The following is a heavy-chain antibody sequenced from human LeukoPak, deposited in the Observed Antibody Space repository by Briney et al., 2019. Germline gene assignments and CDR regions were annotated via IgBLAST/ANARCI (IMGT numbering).Heavy chain of an antibody. CDR3: ARGPFGILYGGRSSDY. D-gene: IGHD2-8*01. CDR2: MNPNSGNT. CDR1: GYTFTSYD. J-gene: IGHJ4*02. V-gene: IGHV1-8*01. Sequence: ASVKVSCKASGYTFTSYDINWVRQATGQGLEWMGWMNPNSGNTGYAQKFQGRVTMTRNTSISTAYMELSSLRSEDTAVYYCARGPFGILYGGRSSDYWGQGTLVTVSS.